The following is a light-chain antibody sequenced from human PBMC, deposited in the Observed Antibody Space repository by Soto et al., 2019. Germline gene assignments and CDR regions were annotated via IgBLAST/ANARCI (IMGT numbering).Light chain of an antibody. Sequence: DIQMTQSPSSLSASVGDRVTITCRASQSISSYLNWYQQKPGKAPKLLIYKASTLKSGVPSRFSGSGSGTEFTLIISSLQTDDFSTYYCQQYHSYWTFGQGTKVDIK. CDR1: QSISSY. CDR3: QQYHSYWT. J-gene: IGKJ1*01. CDR2: KAS. V-gene: IGKV1-5*03.